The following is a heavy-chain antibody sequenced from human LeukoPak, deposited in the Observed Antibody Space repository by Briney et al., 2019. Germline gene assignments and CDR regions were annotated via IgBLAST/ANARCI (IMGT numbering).Heavy chain of an antibody. V-gene: IGHV1-46*04. CDR2: INPSGRST. CDR1: GYTFTSYY. Sequence: ASVKVSCKASGYTFTSYYMHWVRQAPGQGLEWMGIINPSGRSTSYAQKLQGRVTMTRETYTSTVYKELRSLGYEDTVVYYCASGSSIAGPPFDYWGQGTLVTVSS. J-gene: IGHJ4*02. D-gene: IGHD6-6*01. CDR3: ASGSSIAGPPFDY.